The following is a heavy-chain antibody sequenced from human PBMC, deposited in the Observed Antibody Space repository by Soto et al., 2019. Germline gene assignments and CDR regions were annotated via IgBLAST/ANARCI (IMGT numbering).Heavy chain of an antibody. D-gene: IGHD2-21*02. J-gene: IGHJ3*02. CDR2: IIPIFGTA. CDR1: GGTFSSYA. CDR3: ARAAVAYCGGDCYSLNAFDI. V-gene: IGHV1-69*12. Sequence: QVQLVQSGAEVKKPGSSVKVSCKASGGTFSSYAISWVRQDPGQGLEWMGGIIPIFGTANYAQKFQGRVTITADESTSTAYMELSSLRSEDTAVYYCARAAVAYCGGDCYSLNAFDIWGQGTMVTVSS.